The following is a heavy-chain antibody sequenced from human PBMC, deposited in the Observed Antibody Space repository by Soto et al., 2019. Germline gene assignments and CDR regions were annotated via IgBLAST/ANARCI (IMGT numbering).Heavy chain of an antibody. J-gene: IGHJ4*02. CDR3: AAPGTSDFDY. D-gene: IGHD3-10*01. CDR1: GFNFRSYG. V-gene: IGHV3-30*03. Sequence: GGSQRLSYAASGFNFRSYGMHWVRQAPGKGLEWVAVISYDGSNKYYADSVKGRFTISRDNSKNTLYLQMNSLRAEDTAVYYCAAPGTSDFDYWGQGTLVTVSS. CDR2: ISYDGSNK.